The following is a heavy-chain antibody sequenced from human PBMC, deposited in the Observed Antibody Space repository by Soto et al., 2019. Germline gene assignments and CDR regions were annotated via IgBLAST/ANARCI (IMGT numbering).Heavy chain of an antibody. J-gene: IGHJ6*03. V-gene: IGHV3-21*01. Sequence: EVQLVESGGGLVKPGGSLRLSCAASGFTFSSYSMNWVRQAPGKGLEWVSSISSSSSYIYYADSVKGRFTISRDNAKNSLSLQMNSLRAEDTAVYYCARESYYYYYMDVWGKGTTVTVSS. CDR3: ARESYYYYYMDV. CDR2: ISSSSSYI. CDR1: GFTFSSYS.